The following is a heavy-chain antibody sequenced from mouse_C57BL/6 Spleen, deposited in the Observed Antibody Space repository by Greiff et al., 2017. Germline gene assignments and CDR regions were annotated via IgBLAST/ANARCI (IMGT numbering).Heavy chain of an antibody. J-gene: IGHJ3*01. CDR2: ISDGGSYT. V-gene: IGHV5-4*01. CDR3: ARDEAYYSNPWFAY. D-gene: IGHD2-5*01. CDR1: GFTFSSYA. Sequence: EVKLEESGGGLVKPGGSLKLSCAASGFTFSSYAMSWVRQTPEKRLEWVATISDGGSYTYYPDNVKGRFTISRDNAKNNLYLQMSHLKSEDTAMYYCARDEAYYSNPWFAYWGQGTLVTVSA.